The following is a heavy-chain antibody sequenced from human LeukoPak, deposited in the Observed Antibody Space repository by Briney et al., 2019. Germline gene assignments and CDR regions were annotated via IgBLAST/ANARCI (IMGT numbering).Heavy chain of an antibody. CDR1: GFVVGGNY. CDR2: IYSGGST. CDR3: ARPTAGDSTRYGMDV. V-gene: IGHV3-53*01. Sequence: GGSLRLSCAASGFVVGGNYMSWVRQAPGKGLEWVSVIYSGGSTYYADSVKGRFSTSRDSSTSTLFLQMDSLRVEDTAMYYCARPTAGDSTRYGMDVWGQGTTVIVSS. J-gene: IGHJ6*02. D-gene: IGHD2-21*02.